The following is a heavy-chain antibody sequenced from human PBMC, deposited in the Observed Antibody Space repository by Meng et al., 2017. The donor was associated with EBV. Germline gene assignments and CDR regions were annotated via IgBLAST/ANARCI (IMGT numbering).Heavy chain of an antibody. CDR2: INAGNGNT. CDR3: ARSGATIFGVVIPTYYFDY. Sequence: QVQLHQYGAEVKNPGASVKSSCKSSGYTFTSYALHWVRQAPGQMLEWMGCINAGNGNTKYSQKFQGRVTITRDTSASTAYMELSSLRSEDTAVYYCARSGATIFGVVIPTYYFDYWGQGTLVTVSS. CDR1: GYTFTSYA. D-gene: IGHD3-3*01. V-gene: IGHV1-3*01. J-gene: IGHJ4*02.